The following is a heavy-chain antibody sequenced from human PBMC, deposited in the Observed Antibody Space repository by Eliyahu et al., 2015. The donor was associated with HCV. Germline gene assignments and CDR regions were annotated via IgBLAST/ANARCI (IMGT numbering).Heavy chain of an antibody. CDR2: VRTSNGET. CDR3: ARGGAGYGGNAMDV. V-gene: IGHV1-18*04. CDR1: DYTFSTYG. D-gene: IGHD4/OR15-4a*01. Sequence: QVQLVQSGGEVKKPGASVKVSCKASDYTFSTYGINWVRQAPGQGLEWMGWVRTSNGETNYAQKFQGRVTMTTDTSTKTAYMELRSLRLDDTAVYYCARGGAGYGGNAMDVWGQGTTVTVSS. J-gene: IGHJ6*02.